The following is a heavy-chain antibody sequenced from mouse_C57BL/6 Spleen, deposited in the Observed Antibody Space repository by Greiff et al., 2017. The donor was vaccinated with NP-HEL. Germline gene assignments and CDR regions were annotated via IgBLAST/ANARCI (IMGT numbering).Heavy chain of an antibody. D-gene: IGHD6-1*01. CDR1: GFTFSSYA. J-gene: IGHJ4*01. V-gene: IGHV5-9-1*02. CDR3: TRDLRGYYAMDY. Sequence: EVQLVESGEGLVKPGGSLKLSCAASGFTFSSYAMSWVRQTPEKRLEWVAYISSGGDYIYYADTVKGRFTISRDNARNTLYLQMSSLKSEDTAMYYCTRDLRGYYAMDYWGQGTSVTVSS. CDR2: ISSGGDYI.